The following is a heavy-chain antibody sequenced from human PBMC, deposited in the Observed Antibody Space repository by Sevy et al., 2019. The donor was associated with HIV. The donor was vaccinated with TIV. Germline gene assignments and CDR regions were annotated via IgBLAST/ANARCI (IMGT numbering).Heavy chain of an antibody. J-gene: IGHJ4*02. V-gene: IGHV3-23*01. D-gene: IGHD5-18*01. CDR2: ISGSADAT. CDR3: VKEVSQYSYSDY. Sequence: GGSLRLSCAASGFTFSNYAMSWVRQTPGKGLEWVSAISGSADATYYTDSVKGRFTIPRDSSKNTVYLQMNSLRAEDTAVYYCVKEVSQYSYSDYWGQGTLVTVSS. CDR1: GFTFSNYA.